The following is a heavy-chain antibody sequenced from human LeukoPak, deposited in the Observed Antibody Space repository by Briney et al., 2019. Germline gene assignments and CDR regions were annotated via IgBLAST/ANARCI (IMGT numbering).Heavy chain of an antibody. CDR3: ARASWSSGWYGIDY. J-gene: IGHJ4*02. CDR2: MNPNSGNT. CDR1: GYTFTSYD. Sequence: GASVKVSCKASGYTFTSYDINWVRQATGQGLEWMGWMNPNSGNTGYAQKFQGRVTITRNTSISTAYMELSSLRSEDTAVYYCARASWSSGWYGIDYWGQGTQVTVSS. D-gene: IGHD6-19*01. V-gene: IGHV1-8*03.